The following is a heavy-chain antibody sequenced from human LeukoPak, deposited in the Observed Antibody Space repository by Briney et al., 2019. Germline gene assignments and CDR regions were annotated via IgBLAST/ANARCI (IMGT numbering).Heavy chain of an antibody. CDR1: GFTFSGYS. CDR3: AKENEYDFWTGSYFDY. Sequence: GGSLRLSCTASGFTFSGYSMNWVRQAPGKGLEWVSSITGSSKSIYYADSVKGRFTISKDNAKNSLDLQMNSLRAEDTAMYYCAKENEYDFWTGSYFDYWGQGILVTVSS. D-gene: IGHD3/OR15-3a*01. CDR2: ITGSSKSI. V-gene: IGHV3-21*01. J-gene: IGHJ4*02.